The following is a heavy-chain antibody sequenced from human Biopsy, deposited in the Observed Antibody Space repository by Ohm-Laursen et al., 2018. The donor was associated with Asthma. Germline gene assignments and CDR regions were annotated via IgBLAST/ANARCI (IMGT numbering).Heavy chain of an antibody. Sequence: SLRLSCTAFGFTFSSYSMHWVRQAPAKGLEWVAIISHEGCNKHYADSVKGRFTISRDNSKNTLYLQMTSLSAEDSAVYYCARVDGVVEAATRLGGMDVWGQGTTVTVSS. J-gene: IGHJ6*02. CDR3: ARVDGVVEAATRLGGMDV. CDR2: ISHEGCNK. CDR1: GFTFSSYS. D-gene: IGHD2-15*01. V-gene: IGHV3-30*04.